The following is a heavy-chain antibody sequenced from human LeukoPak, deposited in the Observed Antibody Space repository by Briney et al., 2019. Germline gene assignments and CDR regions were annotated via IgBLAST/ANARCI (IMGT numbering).Heavy chain of an antibody. CDR3: ARGGYSGYDFGYYYYMDV. CDR2: IKQDGTEK. D-gene: IGHD5-12*01. V-gene: IGHV3-7*01. CDR1: GFTFTTYW. J-gene: IGHJ6*03. Sequence: GGSLRLSCAASGFTFTTYWMSWVRQPPGKGLEWVANIKQDGTEKYYVDSVKGRFTISRDNAKNSLYLQMNSLRAEDTAVYYCARGGYSGYDFGYYYYMDVWGKGTTVTVSS.